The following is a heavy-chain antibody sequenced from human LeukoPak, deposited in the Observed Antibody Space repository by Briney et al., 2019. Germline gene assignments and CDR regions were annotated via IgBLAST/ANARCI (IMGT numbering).Heavy chain of an antibody. CDR3: ARGRATVVSYWYFDL. J-gene: IGHJ2*01. D-gene: IGHD4-23*01. CDR1: GGSISSGDYY. V-gene: IGHV4-30-4*01. Sequence: SETLSLTCTVSGGSISSGDYYWSWIRQPPGKGLEWIGYIYYSGSTYYNPSPKSRVTISVDTSKNQFSLKLSSVTAADTAVYYCARGRATVVSYWYFDLWGRGTLVTVSS. CDR2: IYYSGST.